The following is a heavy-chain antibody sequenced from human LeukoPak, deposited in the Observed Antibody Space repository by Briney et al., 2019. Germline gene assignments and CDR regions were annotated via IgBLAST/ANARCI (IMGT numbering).Heavy chain of an antibody. D-gene: IGHD6-13*01. CDR3: ASLNSSSWYRGFDY. J-gene: IGHJ4*02. CDR1: GDSVTELS. Sequence: ASVKVSCKVSGDSVTELSIHWVRQAPGKGLEWMGGFDPEDGETIYAQKFQGRVTMTEDTSTDTAYMELSSLRSEDTAVYYCASLNSSSWYRGFDYWGQGTLVTVSS. CDR2: FDPEDGET. V-gene: IGHV1-24*01.